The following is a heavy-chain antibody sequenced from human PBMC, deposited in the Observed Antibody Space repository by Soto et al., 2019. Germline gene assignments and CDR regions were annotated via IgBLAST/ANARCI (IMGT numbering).Heavy chain of an antibody. V-gene: IGHV4-59*01. CDR3: ARDLWGYCGTDCYPLDV. CDR2: MYNTGST. Sequence: SETLSLTCTFSGGSISGYYWSWIRQPPGKGLEWIGYMYNTGSTVYNPSFKSRVIISVDTSKNQFSLKLNSVTAADTAVYYCARDLWGYCGTDCYPLDVWGQGTTVT. CDR1: GGSISGYY. J-gene: IGHJ6*02. D-gene: IGHD2-21*02.